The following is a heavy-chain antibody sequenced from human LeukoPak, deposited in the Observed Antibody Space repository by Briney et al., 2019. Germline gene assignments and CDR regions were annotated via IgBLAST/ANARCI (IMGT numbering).Heavy chain of an antibody. CDR2: IDHSGST. CDR1: GGSFSGYH. J-gene: IGHJ5*02. CDR3: ARGFPSSSRWFDP. D-gene: IGHD6-6*01. V-gene: IGHV4-34*01. Sequence: MPSETLSLTCGVYGGSFSGYHWTWIRLRPGKGLEWIGDIDHSGSTHYNPSLKSRVTISLDTSNNQFSLKLNSVTAADTAVYYCARGFPSSSRWFDPWGQGTLVTVSS.